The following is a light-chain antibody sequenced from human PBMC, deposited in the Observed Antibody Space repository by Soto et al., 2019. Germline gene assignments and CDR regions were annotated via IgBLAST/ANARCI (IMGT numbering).Light chain of an antibody. Sequence: DIQMTQSPSSLSASVGDRVTITCQASQGIDNYLNWYQQKPGKAPKLLIYDASKLETGVPSRFSGGGFETHFTFIISSLQPKDIATYYCQQYDDVPITFGQGTRLEIK. CDR1: QGIDNY. V-gene: IGKV1-33*01. CDR2: DAS. CDR3: QQYDDVPIT. J-gene: IGKJ5*01.